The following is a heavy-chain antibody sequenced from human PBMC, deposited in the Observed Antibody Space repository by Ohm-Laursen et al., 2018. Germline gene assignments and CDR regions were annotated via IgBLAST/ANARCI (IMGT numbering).Heavy chain of an antibody. V-gene: IGHV4-59*01. J-gene: IGHJ6*02. CDR3: ARDLGRVTAVAYYYDGMDV. CDR2: IHSIGST. CDR1: GGSISSFH. D-gene: IGHD2-21*02. Sequence: SETLSLTCTVSGGSISSFHWSWIRQPPGKGLEWIGCIHSIGSTNYNPSLKSRVTISMDMARNQFSLKLTSVTAADTAVYYCARDLGRVTAVAYYYDGMDVWGQGTTVTVSS.